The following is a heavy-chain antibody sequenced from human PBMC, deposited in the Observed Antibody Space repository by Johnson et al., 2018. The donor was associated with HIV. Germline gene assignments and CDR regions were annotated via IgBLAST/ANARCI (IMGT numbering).Heavy chain of an antibody. CDR1: GFTFDDYG. CDR3: TTRPGRNYYDSSGYSQAFDI. V-gene: IGHV3-20*04. J-gene: IGHJ3*02. CDR2: IDWTGGRH. Sequence: MQLVESGGGVVRPGGSLRLSCVASGFTFDDYGMSWVRQAPGKGLEWVSGIDWTGGRHGYVDSVKGRFTISRDNSKKTVYLQMNSLRGEDTAVYYCTTRPGRNYYDSSGYSQAFDIWGQGTMVTVSS. D-gene: IGHD3-22*01.